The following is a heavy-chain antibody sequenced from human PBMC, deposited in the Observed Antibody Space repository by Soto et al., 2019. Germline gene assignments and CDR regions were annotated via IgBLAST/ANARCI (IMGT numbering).Heavy chain of an antibody. CDR3: ARGRYCLTGRCFPNWFDS. J-gene: IGHJ5*01. D-gene: IGHD7-27*01. V-gene: IGHV4-30-4*01. CDR1: GDSISNLDYF. CDR2: IYKSATT. Sequence: SQTLSLTCSVSGDSISNLDYFWAWIRQPPGQALEYIGYIYKSATTYYNPSFESRVAISVDTSKSQFSLNVTSVTAADTAVYFCARGRYCLTGRCFPNWFDSWGQGALVTVSS.